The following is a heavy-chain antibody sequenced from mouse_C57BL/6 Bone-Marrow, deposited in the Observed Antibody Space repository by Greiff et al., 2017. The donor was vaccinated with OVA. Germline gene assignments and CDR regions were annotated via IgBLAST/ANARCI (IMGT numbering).Heavy chain of an antibody. D-gene: IGHD2-3*01. CDR1: GYSFTDYN. J-gene: IGHJ2*01. CDR3: ARCFDGAFDY. Sequence: VHVKQSGPELVKPGASVKISCKASGYSFTDYNMNLVKQSNGKSLEWIGVINPNYGTTSYNQKFKGKATLTVDQSSSTAYMQLNSLTSEDSAVYYCARCFDGAFDYWGQGTTLTVSS. CDR2: INPNYGTT. V-gene: IGHV1-39*01.